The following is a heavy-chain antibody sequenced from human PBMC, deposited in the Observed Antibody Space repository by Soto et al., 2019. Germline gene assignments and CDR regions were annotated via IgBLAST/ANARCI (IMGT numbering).Heavy chain of an antibody. V-gene: IGHV2-5*02. CDR3: ARSLSFGVVSYDY. CDR2: IYWDDDK. Sequence: QITLKDSGPSLVQPTKHLTVSCTFPGFSLSTSGVTVGWIRQPPGKALEWLAPIYWDDDKRYRPSLKSRLTISKDTSKNQVGRTMTNITPVYTATYYCARSLSFGVVSYDYWGQGTMVTVSS. CDR1: GFSLSTSGVT. J-gene: IGHJ4*02. D-gene: IGHD3-3*01.